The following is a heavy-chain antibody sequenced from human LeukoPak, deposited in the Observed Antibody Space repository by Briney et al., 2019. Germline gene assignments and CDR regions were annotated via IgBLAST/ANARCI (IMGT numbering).Heavy chain of an antibody. J-gene: IGHJ4*02. CDR2: ISGNGRST. Sequence: GGSLRLSCAASGFTFSSFGMSWVRQAPGKGLEWVSGISGNGRSTYYADSVKGRFTISRDNSRNTLYLQMNSLRAEDTALYYCAARSGISPYYIDYWGQGTLVTVSS. D-gene: IGHD1-26*01. CDR1: GFTFSSFG. CDR3: AARSGISPYYIDY. V-gene: IGHV3-23*01.